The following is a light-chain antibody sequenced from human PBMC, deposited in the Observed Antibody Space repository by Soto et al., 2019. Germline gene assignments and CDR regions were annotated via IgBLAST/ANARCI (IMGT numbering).Light chain of an antibody. Sequence: DIQMTQSPSTLSGSVGDRVTITCRASQSISSWLAWYQQKPGKAPKLLIFDAFSLESGVPSRFSGSRSGTEFTLTINSLQSEDFAVYYCQRYNNWPLTFGGGTKVDIK. CDR1: QSISSW. V-gene: IGKV1-5*01. J-gene: IGKJ4*01. CDR2: DAF. CDR3: QRYNNWPLT.